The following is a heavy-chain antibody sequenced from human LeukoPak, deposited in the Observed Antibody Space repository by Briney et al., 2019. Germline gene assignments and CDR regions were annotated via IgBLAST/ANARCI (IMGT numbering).Heavy chain of an antibody. CDR2: ISSSSSTI. J-gene: IGHJ1*01. Sequence: GGSPRLSCAASGFTFSSYSMNWVRQAPGKGLEWVSYISSSSSTIYYADSVKGRFTISRDNSKNTLYLQMNSLRAEDTAVYYCARGRPATFIAAAGTTYFQHWGQGTLVTVSS. D-gene: IGHD6-13*01. V-gene: IGHV3-48*01. CDR3: ARGRPATFIAAAGTTYFQH. CDR1: GFTFSSYS.